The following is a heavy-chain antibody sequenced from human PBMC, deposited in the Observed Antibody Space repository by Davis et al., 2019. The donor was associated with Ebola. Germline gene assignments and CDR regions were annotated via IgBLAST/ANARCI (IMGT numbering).Heavy chain of an antibody. J-gene: IGHJ4*02. Sequence: ESLKISCAASGFPFTTYTMNWIRQPPGKGLEWIGEINHSGSTNYNPSLKSRVTISVDTSKNQFSLKLSSVTAADTAVYYCARGRGWNYRGVFDYWGQGTLVTVSS. CDR3: ARGRGWNYRGVFDY. CDR1: GFPFTTYT. V-gene: IGHV4-34*01. D-gene: IGHD1-7*01. CDR2: INHSGST.